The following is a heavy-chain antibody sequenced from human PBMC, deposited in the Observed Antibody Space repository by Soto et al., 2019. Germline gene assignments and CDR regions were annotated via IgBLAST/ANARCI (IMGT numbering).Heavy chain of an antibody. CDR3: AKSKSVTMVRGVIWYFDL. D-gene: IGHD3-10*01. CDR2: ISGSGDGT. J-gene: IGHJ2*01. CDR1: GFTCNTFA. Sequence: EVQLLESGGDLVQPGGSLRLSCAGSGFTCNTFAMAWVRQGPGKGLEWVSGISGSGDGTYYAESVKGRFTISRDNSKNPAYLQMSSLSVEDTAVYYCAKSKSVTMVRGVIWYFDLWGRGTLVSVSS. V-gene: IGHV3-23*01.